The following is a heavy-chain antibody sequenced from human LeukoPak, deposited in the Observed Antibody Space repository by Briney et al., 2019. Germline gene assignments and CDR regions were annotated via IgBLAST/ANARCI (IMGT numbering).Heavy chain of an antibody. V-gene: IGHV1-69*04. D-gene: IGHD3-16*02. J-gene: IGHJ4*02. CDR3: ARGGYSGQSDY. Sequence: GASVKVSCKASGGTFGSYAISWVRQAPGQGLEWMGRIIPILGIANYAQKFQGRVTITADKSTSTAYMELSSLRSEDTAVYYCARGGYSGQSDYWGQGTLVTVSS. CDR2: IIPILGIA. CDR1: GGTFGSYA.